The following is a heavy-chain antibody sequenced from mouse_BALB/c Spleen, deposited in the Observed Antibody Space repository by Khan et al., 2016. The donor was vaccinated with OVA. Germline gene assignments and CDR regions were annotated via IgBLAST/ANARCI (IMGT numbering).Heavy chain of an antibody. CDR1: GLSLTNYG. Sequence: VKLQESGPGLVAPSQSLSIRCTVSGLSLTNYGVSWVRQPPGKGLEWLGVIWGDGSTNYHSVLKSRLTINKDNSKSQVFVKLNSLQPDDTATYFCAIIYYGNDWFAYWGQGTLVTVSA. V-gene: IGHV2-3*01. CDR3: AIIYYGNDWFAY. D-gene: IGHD2-1*01. CDR2: IWGDGST. J-gene: IGHJ3*01.